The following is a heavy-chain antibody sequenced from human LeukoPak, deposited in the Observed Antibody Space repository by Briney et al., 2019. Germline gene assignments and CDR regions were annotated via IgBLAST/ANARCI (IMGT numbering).Heavy chain of an antibody. CDR2: IKQDGSEK. J-gene: IGHJ6*02. CDR3: ARVDCSSTSCYHYYYYGMDV. Sequence: GSLRLSCAASGFTFSSYWMSWVRPAPGKGLEWVANIKQDGSEKYYVDSVKGRFTISRDNAKNSLYLQMNSLRAEDTAVYYCARVDCSSTSCYHYYYYGMDVWGQGTTVTVSS. CDR1: GFTFSSYW. D-gene: IGHD2-2*01. V-gene: IGHV3-7*01.